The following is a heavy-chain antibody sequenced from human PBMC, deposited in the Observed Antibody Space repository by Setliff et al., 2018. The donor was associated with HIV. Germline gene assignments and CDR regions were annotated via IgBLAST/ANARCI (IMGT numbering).Heavy chain of an antibody. Sequence: ASVKVSCKASGYIFTDYYIHWVRQAPGQGLEWMGWINPNGGYTNYAQDLQGRVTITKDRSASTAYMEVSNLRSEDMAVYYCARERDSNGYQFDYWGQGTLVTVSS. CDR1: GYIFTDYY. V-gene: IGHV1-2*02. J-gene: IGHJ4*02. D-gene: IGHD3-22*01. CDR2: INPNGGYT. CDR3: ARERDSNGYQFDY.